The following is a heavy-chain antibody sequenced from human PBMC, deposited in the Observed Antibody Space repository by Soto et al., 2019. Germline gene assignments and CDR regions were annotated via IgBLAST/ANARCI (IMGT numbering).Heavy chain of an antibody. V-gene: IGHV1-3*01. CDR2: INAGNGNT. CDR1: GYTFTSYA. Sequence: ASVKVSCKASGYTFTSYARLWVRQAPGQRLEWMGWINAGNGNTTYSQTFQGRVTITGDTSASAAYMDLSGLRSEDTAVYYCASARSLVLILDYWGQGTLVAVSA. CDR3: ASARSLVLILDY. J-gene: IGHJ4*02. D-gene: IGHD3-16*01.